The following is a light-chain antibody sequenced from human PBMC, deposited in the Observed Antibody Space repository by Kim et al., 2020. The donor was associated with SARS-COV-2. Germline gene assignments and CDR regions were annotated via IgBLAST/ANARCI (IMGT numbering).Light chain of an antibody. J-gene: IGKJ2*01. V-gene: IGKV3-20*01. Sequence: SPGERATLSCRASQSVSSSYLAWYQQKPGQAPRLLIYGASSRATGIPDRFSGSGSGTAFTLTISRLAPEDFAVYYCQQYGSSPPYTFGQGTKLEI. CDR2: GAS. CDR3: QQYGSSPPYT. CDR1: QSVSSSY.